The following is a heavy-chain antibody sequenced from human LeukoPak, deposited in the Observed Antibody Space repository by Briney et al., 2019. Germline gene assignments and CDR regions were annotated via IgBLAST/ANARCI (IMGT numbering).Heavy chain of an antibody. CDR2: ISSSSSSYI. Sequence: KTGGSLRLSCAASGFTFSTYSMNWVRQAPGKGLEWLSSISSSSSSYIYYADSVKGRFTISRDNAKNSLYLQMNSLRAEDTAVYYCARGNWGTPGFDYWGQGTLVTVSS. J-gene: IGHJ4*02. V-gene: IGHV3-21*01. CDR1: GFTFSTYS. CDR3: ARGNWGTPGFDY. D-gene: IGHD7-27*01.